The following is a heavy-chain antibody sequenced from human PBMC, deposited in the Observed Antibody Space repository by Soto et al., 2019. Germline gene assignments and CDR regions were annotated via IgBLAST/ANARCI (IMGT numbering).Heavy chain of an antibody. CDR3: ARDIWSGYVWQEYYYGMDV. Sequence: SQTLSLTFAISGDSVSSNSSAWNWIRQSPSRGLEWLGRTYYRSKWYNDYAVSVKSRITINPDTSKNQFSLQLNSVTPEDTAVYYCARDIWSGYVWQEYYYGMDVWGPGTTVTVYS. J-gene: IGHJ6*02. CDR1: GDSVSSNSSA. D-gene: IGHD5-12*01. CDR2: TYYRSKWYN. V-gene: IGHV6-1*01.